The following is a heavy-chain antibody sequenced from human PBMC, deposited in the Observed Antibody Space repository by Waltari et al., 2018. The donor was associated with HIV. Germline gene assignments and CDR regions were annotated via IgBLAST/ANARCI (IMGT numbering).Heavy chain of an antibody. J-gene: IGHJ2*01. CDR2: MEPNSGNT. D-gene: IGHD6-6*01. CDR3: ARMRGYSRSPYNWYFDL. Sequence: QVQLVQSGAEVKKHGASVKVSCKASGYTFTSYDINWVRQAAGQGLEWMGWMEPNSGNTGYAQKFQGRLSITRDTSIGTAYMELSSLESEDTAVYYCARMRGYSRSPYNWYFDLWGRGTLVTVSS. V-gene: IGHV1-8*01. CDR1: GYTFTSYD.